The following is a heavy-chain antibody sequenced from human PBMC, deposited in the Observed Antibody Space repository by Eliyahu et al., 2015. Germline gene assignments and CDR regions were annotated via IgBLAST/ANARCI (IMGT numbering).Heavy chain of an antibody. V-gene: IGHV3-23*01. D-gene: IGHD6-13*01. CDR1: GFTFSISA. CDR2: ISASGAST. Sequence: EVQLLESGGGLVQPGGSLGLSCAASGFTFSISALSWVRQAPGKGAGWVSGISASGASTYYADSVKGRFTISRDKSTNTLYLQMNSLRAEDTSVYYCAKDRSSSPYFFDHWGQGTLVTVSS. CDR3: AKDRSSSPYFFDH. J-gene: IGHJ4*02.